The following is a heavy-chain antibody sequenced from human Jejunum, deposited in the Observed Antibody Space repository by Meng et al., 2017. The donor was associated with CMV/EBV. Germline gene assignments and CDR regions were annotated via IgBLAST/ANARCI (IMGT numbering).Heavy chain of an antibody. CDR1: GFSFSTYD. V-gene: IGHV3-30*02. J-gene: IGHJ4*02. D-gene: IGHD3-3*01. CDR3: ARDGGDLWSGYSIDY. CDR2: VRNDGSIQ. Sequence: GFSFSTYDRRWVRQAPGRGLEWVALVRNDGSIQYHADSVKGRFTISRDNSNNTLFLQMNSLRPEDTAVYYCARDGGDLWSGYSIDYWGQGTLVTVSS.